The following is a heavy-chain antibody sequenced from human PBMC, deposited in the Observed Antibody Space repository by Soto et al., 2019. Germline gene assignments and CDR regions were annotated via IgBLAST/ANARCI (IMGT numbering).Heavy chain of an antibody. Sequence: GGSLRLSCTVSGFTFGSHAMSWVRQAPGKGLECVSGISGSGGTTFYADSVKGRFTISRDNSKKTLYLQMDSLRAEDTAVYYCAKTPYDFWSSGQYLFDHWGQGTLVTAPQ. CDR1: GFTFGSHA. D-gene: IGHD3-3*01. CDR3: AKTPYDFWSSGQYLFDH. CDR2: ISGSGGTT. J-gene: IGHJ4*02. V-gene: IGHV3-23*01.